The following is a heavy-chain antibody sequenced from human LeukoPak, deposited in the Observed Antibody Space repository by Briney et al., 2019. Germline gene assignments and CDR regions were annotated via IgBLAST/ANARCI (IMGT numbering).Heavy chain of an antibody. Sequence: PGGSLRLSCVASGFTFSSYAMSWVRQAPGKGLEWVSGISGSGDTTNYADSVKGRFTISRDNSKNTLYLQMNSLRAEDTAVYYCARGHSSSWYVLRPYPDSPSDYRGQGTLVTVSS. CDR2: ISGSGDTT. CDR3: ARGHSSSWYVLRPYPDSPSDY. V-gene: IGHV3-23*01. D-gene: IGHD6-13*01. CDR1: GFTFSSYA. J-gene: IGHJ4*02.